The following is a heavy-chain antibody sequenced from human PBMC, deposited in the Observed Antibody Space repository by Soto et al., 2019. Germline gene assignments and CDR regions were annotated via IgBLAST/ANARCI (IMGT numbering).Heavy chain of an antibody. D-gene: IGHD6-19*01. CDR3: ARKYSSAWTTYFDY. CDR2: VNTGNGNT. V-gene: IGHV1-3*04. Sequence: ASVKVSCKASGYTFTSHAMHWVRQAPGQRLEWMGWVNTGNGNTKYSQNFKGRVTITRDTSANTTYMELSGLRSEDTAIYYCARKYSSAWTTYFDYWGQGTLVTSPQ. CDR1: GYTFTSHA. J-gene: IGHJ4*02.